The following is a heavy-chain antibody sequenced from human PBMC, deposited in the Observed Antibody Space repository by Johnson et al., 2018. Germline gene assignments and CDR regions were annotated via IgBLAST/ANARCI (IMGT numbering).Heavy chain of an antibody. D-gene: IGHD3-16*01. Sequence: QVQLVQSGGGLVQXGGSLRLSCAASGFTFSSYGMHWVRQAPGKGLEWVAIIWYDGSNKYYADSVKGRFTISRVNSKNTLYLQMNSLRAEDTAVYYCARAILWGAGSYYGMDVWGQGTTVTVSS. CDR2: IWYDGSNK. CDR3: ARAILWGAGSYYGMDV. J-gene: IGHJ6*02. CDR1: GFTFSSYG. V-gene: IGHV3-33*08.